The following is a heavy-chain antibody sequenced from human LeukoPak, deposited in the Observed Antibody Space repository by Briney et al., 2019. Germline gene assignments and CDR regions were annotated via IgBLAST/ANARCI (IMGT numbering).Heavy chain of an antibody. J-gene: IGHJ4*02. CDR3: AREGIAAAGTGGDY. Sequence: GGPLKFSCAAFGLTFISYSMNWVRQAPGKGLGWGSSISSSSSYIYYADSVKGRLTLSRDNAKNSLYLQMNSLRAEDTAVYYCAREGIAAAGTGGDYWGQGTLVTVSS. CDR1: GLTFISYS. D-gene: IGHD6-13*01. V-gene: IGHV3-21*01. CDR2: ISSSSSYI.